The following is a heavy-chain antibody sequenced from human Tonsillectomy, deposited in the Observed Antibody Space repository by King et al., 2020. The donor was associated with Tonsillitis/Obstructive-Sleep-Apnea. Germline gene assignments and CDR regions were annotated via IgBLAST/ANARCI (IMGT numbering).Heavy chain of an antibody. V-gene: IGHV1-18*01. CDR1: GYTFSSYP. Sequence: QLVQSGAEVKKPGASVKVSCKASGYTFSSYPMSWVRQAPGQGLEWMGCIGAHNGNIDYAQKIQGRVTMTTDTSTTTAYMELRSLRSDDTAVYYCARGGRYDSSGYYTPLDYWGQGTLVTVSS. CDR2: IGAHNGNI. J-gene: IGHJ4*02. D-gene: IGHD3-22*01. CDR3: ARGGRYDSSGYYTPLDY.